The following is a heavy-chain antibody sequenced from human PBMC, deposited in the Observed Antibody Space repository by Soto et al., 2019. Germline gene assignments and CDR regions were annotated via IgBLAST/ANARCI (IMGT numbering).Heavy chain of an antibody. Sequence: GGTLRLSCAASGFTLSNAWMSWVRQAPGKGLEWVGRIKSKTDGGTTDYAAPVKGRFTISIDDSKDTLYRHMNSLKTEDTAVYYCTTDHSSAIFGVVITHGGGSGYWGQGTRVGVS. CDR1: GFTLSNAW. CDR3: TTDHSSAIFGVVITHGGGSGY. V-gene: IGHV3-15*01. D-gene: IGHD3-3*01. J-gene: IGHJ4*02. CDR2: IKSKTDGGTT.